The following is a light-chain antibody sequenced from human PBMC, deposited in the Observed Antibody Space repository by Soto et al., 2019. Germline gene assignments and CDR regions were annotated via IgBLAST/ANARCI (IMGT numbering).Light chain of an antibody. CDR3: QQYGSSPGALT. CDR2: GAS. J-gene: IGKJ4*01. CDR1: QSINSTY. V-gene: IGKV3-20*01. Sequence: EIVLTQSPGTLSLSPGERATLSCRASQSINSTYLAWYQQKPGQAPRLLIYGASSRTTGIPDRFSGSGSGTDFTLTISRLEPEDFAVYYCQQYGSSPGALTFGGGTKVEIK.